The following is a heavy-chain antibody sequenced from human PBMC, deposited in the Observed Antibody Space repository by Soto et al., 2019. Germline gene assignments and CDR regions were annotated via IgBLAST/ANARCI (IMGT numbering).Heavy chain of an antibody. Sequence: PSETLSLTCIVSGVSVRSYTWSWVRQPANKGLEWIGRVFSSVRATYNPSLKSRVTITMGTPESRISLKLDSVTAADAGVSYCARDGMTTGDTWGPGTAVTVSS. CDR2: VFSSVRA. CDR1: GVSVRSYT. J-gene: IGHJ4*02. D-gene: IGHD2-21*02. V-gene: IGHV4-4*07. CDR3: ARDGMTTGDT.